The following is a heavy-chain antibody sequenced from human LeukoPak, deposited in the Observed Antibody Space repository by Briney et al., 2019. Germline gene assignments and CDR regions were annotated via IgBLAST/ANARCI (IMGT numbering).Heavy chain of an antibody. D-gene: IGHD3-22*01. CDR1: GFTFSDYY. Sequence: PGGSLRLSCAASGFTFSDYYMSWIRQAPGKGLEWVSYISSSGSTIYYADSVKGRFTISRDNAKNSLYLQMNSLRAEDTAVYYCVPYYYDSSGYYEPKLAYWGQGTLVTVSS. J-gene: IGHJ4*02. V-gene: IGHV3-11*04. CDR2: ISSSGSTI. CDR3: VPYYYDSSGYYEPKLAY.